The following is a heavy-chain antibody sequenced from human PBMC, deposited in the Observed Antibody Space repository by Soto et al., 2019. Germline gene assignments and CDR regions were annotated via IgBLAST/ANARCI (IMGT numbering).Heavy chain of an antibody. Sequence: QVQLVQSGAEVKNSGASVKVSCKASGYTFTSYGFSWVRQAPGQGLEWMGWISASNGNTNYAQKLQGRVTMTTDTSTGTAYVELRSLRADDTATYYCGRDSFRYCRDGGCYQCYYYFATDVWGQVTTFTVS. CDR2: ISASNGNT. CDR3: GRDSFRYCRDGGCYQCYYYFATDV. J-gene: IGHJ6*02. V-gene: IGHV1-18*01. D-gene: IGHD2-15*01. CDR1: GYTFTSYG.